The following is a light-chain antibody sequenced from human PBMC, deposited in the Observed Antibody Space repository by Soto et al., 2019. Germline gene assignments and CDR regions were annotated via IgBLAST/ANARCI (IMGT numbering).Light chain of an antibody. CDR3: CSYAGSYTSV. CDR2: DVT. V-gene: IGLV2-11*01. J-gene: IGLJ1*01. Sequence: QSALTQPRSVSGSPGQSVTISCTGTSSDVGGYNYVSWYEQHPVKAPKLMIYDVTKRPSGVPDRFSGPNSGNSASLTISGLQADDAAHYYGCSYAGSYTSVFGPGTKLTVL. CDR1: SSDVGGYNY.